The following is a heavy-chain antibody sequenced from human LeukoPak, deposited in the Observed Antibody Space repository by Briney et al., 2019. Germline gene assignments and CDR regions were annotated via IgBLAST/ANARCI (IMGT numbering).Heavy chain of an antibody. CDR3: ARASYCDNTVCHNLAWFGP. CDR1: GGSINNFY. J-gene: IGHJ5*02. V-gene: IGHV4-4*07. CDR2: ISTTGTT. D-gene: IGHD2/OR15-2a*01. Sequence: SETLSLTCTISGGSINNFYWSWIRQPAGKGLEGIGRISTTGTTNYNPSLKSRVTMSLDSSKNQFSLKVTSVTAADTAVYYCARASYCDNTVCHNLAWFGPWGQGALVTVSS.